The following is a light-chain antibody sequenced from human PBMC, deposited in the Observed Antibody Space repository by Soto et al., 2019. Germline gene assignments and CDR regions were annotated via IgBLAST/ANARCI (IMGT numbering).Light chain of an antibody. J-gene: IGKJ2*01. Sequence: EIVMTQSPATLSVSPGERATLSCRASQSVSSNLAWYQQKPGQAPRLLIYGASTRATGIPARFSGSGSGTEFTLTISRLQSEDFAFYYCQHYNNWPPYTFGQGNQLEIK. CDR1: QSVSSN. CDR3: QHYNNWPPYT. V-gene: IGKV3-15*01. CDR2: GAS.